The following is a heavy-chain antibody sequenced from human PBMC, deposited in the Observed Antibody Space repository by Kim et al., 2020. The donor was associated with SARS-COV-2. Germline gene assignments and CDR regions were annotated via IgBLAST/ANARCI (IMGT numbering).Heavy chain of an antibody. CDR3: ATGVAVAGRSSDYYYYGMDI. CDR2: FDPEDGET. D-gene: IGHD6-19*01. Sequence: ASVKVSCKVFGYTLTELSMHWVRQAPGKGLEWMGGFDPEDGETIYAQKFQGRVTMTEDTSTDTAYMELSSLRSEDTAVYYCATGVAVAGRSSDYYYYGMDIWGQGTTVTVSS. V-gene: IGHV1-24*01. CDR1: GYTLTELS. J-gene: IGHJ6*02.